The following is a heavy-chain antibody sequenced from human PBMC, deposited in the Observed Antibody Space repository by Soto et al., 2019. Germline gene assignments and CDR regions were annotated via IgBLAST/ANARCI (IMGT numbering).Heavy chain of an antibody. J-gene: IGHJ1*01. CDR3: TRDARPYSIYRGGGLGL. CDR1: GFIFSDYA. Sequence: QAQLVECGGGVVQPGRSLRLSCVLSGFIFSDYAMHWVRQTPGKGLEWVAIVSSDGRQKFYTDSVKGRFTISKELSNNTLFLQVNSLRPEDSGTYFCTRDARPYSIYRGGGLGLWGQGTLVTVSS. CDR2: VSSDGRQK. D-gene: IGHD4-4*01. V-gene: IGHV3-30*03.